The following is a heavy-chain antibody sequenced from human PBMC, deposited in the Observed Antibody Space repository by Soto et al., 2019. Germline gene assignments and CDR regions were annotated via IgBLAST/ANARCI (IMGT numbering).Heavy chain of an antibody. V-gene: IGHV3-21*04. CDR2: IKNGGSDK. J-gene: IGHJ4*02. D-gene: IGHD3-9*01. CDR3: ARDRYFDWLSFYY. CDR1: GFTFSSYS. Sequence: GGSLRLSCAASGFTFSSYSMNWVRQAPGKGLEWVSNIKNGGSDKYYADSVKGRFTISRDNAKNSLYLQMNSLRAEDTAVYYCARDRYFDWLSFYYWGQGTLGTVSS.